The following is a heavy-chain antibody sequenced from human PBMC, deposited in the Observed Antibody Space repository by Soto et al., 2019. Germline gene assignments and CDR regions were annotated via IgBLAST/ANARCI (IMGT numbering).Heavy chain of an antibody. Sequence: QVQLVQSGAEVKKPGSSVKVSCKASGGTFSSYAISWVRQAPGQGLEWMGGIIPIFGTANYAQKFQGRVTITADESTSTDYMELSSLRSEDTAVYYCAGGEGYCSGGSCLDFDYWGQGTLVTVSS. CDR2: IIPIFGTA. CDR1: GGTFSSYA. V-gene: IGHV1-69*01. D-gene: IGHD2-15*01. CDR3: AGGEGYCSGGSCLDFDY. J-gene: IGHJ4*02.